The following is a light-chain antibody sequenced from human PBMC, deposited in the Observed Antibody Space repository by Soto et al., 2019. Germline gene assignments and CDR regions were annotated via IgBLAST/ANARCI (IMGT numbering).Light chain of an antibody. J-gene: IGKJ1*01. CDR3: QQANSFPRT. Sequence: DIQMTQSPSSVSAAVGDRVTITCRASQAISTWLAWYQQKPGKAPKLLIYAASNLQTGVPSRFSGSGSGTDFTLTISSLQPEDFATYYCQQANSFPRTFGQGTKVEIK. CDR1: QAISTW. V-gene: IGKV1D-12*01. CDR2: AAS.